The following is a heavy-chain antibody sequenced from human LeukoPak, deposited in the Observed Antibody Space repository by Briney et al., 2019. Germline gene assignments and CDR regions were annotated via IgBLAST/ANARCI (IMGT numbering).Heavy chain of an antibody. CDR2: IIPNLGMA. CDR1: GGSFNSYV. Sequence: ASVKVSCKASGGSFNSYVITWVRQAPGQGLEWMGRIIPNLGMALYAQKFKGRVTITADKSPSTAYMELSSLTSEDTAVYFCARDLVCTMNCKDSWGQGTLVTVS. V-gene: IGHV1-69*04. J-gene: IGHJ4*02. CDR3: ARDLVCTMNCKDS. D-gene: IGHD2-2*01.